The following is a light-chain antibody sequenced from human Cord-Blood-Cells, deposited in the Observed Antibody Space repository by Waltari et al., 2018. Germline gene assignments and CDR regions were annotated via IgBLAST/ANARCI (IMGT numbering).Light chain of an antibody. J-gene: IGLJ3*02. Sequence: QSALTQPASVSGSPGQSIPISCTGTSSDVGGYNYVSWYQQHPGKAPKLMIYDVSNRPSGVSNRCSGSKSGNTASLTISGLQAEDEADYYCSSYTSSSTRVFGGGTKLTVL. CDR1: SSDVGGYNY. V-gene: IGLV2-14*01. CDR3: SSYTSSSTRV. CDR2: DVS.